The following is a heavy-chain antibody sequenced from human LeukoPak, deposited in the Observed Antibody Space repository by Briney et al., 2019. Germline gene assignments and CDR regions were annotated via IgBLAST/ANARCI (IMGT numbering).Heavy chain of an antibody. CDR2: ISAYNGHT. Sequence: GASVKVSCKASGYTFSSYGISWVRQAPGQGLEWMGWISAYNGHTNYAQKLQGRVTMTTDTSTSTAYMELRSLRSDDTAVYYCARGSYGDYSGDAFDIWGQGTMVTVSS. J-gene: IGHJ3*02. CDR1: GYTFSSYG. CDR3: ARGSYGDYSGDAFDI. V-gene: IGHV1-18*01. D-gene: IGHD4-17*01.